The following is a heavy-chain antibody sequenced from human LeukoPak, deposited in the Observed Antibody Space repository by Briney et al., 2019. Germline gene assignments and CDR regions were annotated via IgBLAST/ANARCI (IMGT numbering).Heavy chain of an antibody. CDR3: AKDRGYGSGWKYFDY. CDR1: GFAFSNFA. D-gene: IGHD6-25*01. J-gene: IGHJ4*02. V-gene: IGHV3-23*01. CDR2: MSGSGYYT. Sequence: GGSLRLSCAASGFAFSNFAMSWVRQAPGKGLEWVSAMSGSGYYTYYVESVKGRFTISRDNSKNTLYLHMNSLRADDTAVYYCAKDRGYGSGWKYFDYWGQGTLVTVSS.